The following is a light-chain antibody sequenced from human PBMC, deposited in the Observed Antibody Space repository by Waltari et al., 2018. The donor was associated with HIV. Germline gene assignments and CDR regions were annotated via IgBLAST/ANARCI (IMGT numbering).Light chain of an antibody. CDR2: DAS. V-gene: IGKV1-33*01. J-gene: IGKJ4*01. Sequence: DIQLTQSPTSLSASVGDRVTITCQASQDISNYLSWYQQKPGKAPKLLIYDASNLETGVPSRFSGSGSGANFTFTISSLLPEDIATYYCQQYDNIPLFGGGTKVEIK. CDR3: QQYDNIPL. CDR1: QDISNY.